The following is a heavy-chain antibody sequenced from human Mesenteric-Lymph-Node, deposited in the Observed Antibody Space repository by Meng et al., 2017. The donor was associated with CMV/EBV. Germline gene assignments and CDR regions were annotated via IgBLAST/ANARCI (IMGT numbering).Heavy chain of an antibody. CDR2: IYWNDDK. D-gene: IGHD1-26*01. CDR1: GFSLTTSGVG. J-gene: IGHJ3*02. CDR3: AHSGIPSAFDI. Sequence: SGPTLVKPTETLTLTCTFSGFSLTTSGVGVGWIRQSPGKALEWLALIYWNDDKRYSPSLKSRLTITKDTSKNQVVLTMNNMDPVDTATYYCAHSGIPSAFDIWGQGTMVTVSS. V-gene: IGHV2-5*01.